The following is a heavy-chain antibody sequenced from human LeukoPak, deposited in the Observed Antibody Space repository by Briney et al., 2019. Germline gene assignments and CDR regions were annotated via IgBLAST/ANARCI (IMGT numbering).Heavy chain of an antibody. V-gene: IGHV1-18*01. J-gene: IGHJ4*02. D-gene: IGHD2-21*02. CDR1: GYTFTSYG. CDR2: ISAYNGNT. Sequence: ASVKVSCKASGYTFTSYGISWVRQAPGQGLEWMGWISAYNGNTNYAQKLQGRVTMTTDTSTSTAYMELRSLRSDDTAVYYCARVRGVVTAQNYFDYWGQGTLVTVSS. CDR3: ARVRGVVTAQNYFDY.